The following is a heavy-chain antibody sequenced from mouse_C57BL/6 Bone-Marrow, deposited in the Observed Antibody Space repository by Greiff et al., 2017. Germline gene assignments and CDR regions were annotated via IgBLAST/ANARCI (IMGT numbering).Heavy chain of an antibody. CDR3: ARETYYSNYYAMDY. CDR2: ISYSGST. CDR1: GYSITSGFD. D-gene: IGHD2-5*01. Sequence: EVKVVQSGPGMVKPSQSLSLTCTVTGYSITSGFDWHWIRHFPGNKLEWVGYISYSGSTNYNPHLKSRISITHDTSNNQFFLKLKSVTSEDTATYYCARETYYSNYYAMDYWGQGTSVTVSS. J-gene: IGHJ4*01. V-gene: IGHV3-1*01.